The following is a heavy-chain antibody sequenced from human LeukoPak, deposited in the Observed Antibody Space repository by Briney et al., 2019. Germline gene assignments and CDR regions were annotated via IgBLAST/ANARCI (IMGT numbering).Heavy chain of an antibody. CDR2: INPNSGGT. J-gene: IGHJ4*02. CDR1: GYTFTGYY. Sequence: ASVKVSCKASGYTFTGYYMHWVRQAPGQGLEWMGRINPNSGGTNYAQKFQGRVTMTRDTSISTAYMELSSLRSEDTAIYYCARVRDGYPDYWGQGTLVTVSS. D-gene: IGHD5-24*01. V-gene: IGHV1-2*06. CDR3: ARVRDGYPDY.